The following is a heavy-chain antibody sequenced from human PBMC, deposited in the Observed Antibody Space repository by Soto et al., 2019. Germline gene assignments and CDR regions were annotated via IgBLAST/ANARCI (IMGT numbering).Heavy chain of an antibody. CDR2: IYYAGST. CDR1: GGPMISYY. Sequence: SETLSLTCTVSGGPMISYYWSWIRQPPGRGLEWIGFIYYAGSTKYNPSLNSRVIISVDTSKNQFSLKLSSVTAADTAVYYCARDLWGYCGADCYPLDVWGQGTTVTVS. V-gene: IGHV4-59*01. J-gene: IGHJ6*02. CDR3: ARDLWGYCGADCYPLDV. D-gene: IGHD2-21*02.